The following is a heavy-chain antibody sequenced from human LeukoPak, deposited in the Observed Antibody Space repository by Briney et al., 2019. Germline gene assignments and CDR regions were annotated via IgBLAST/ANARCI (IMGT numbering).Heavy chain of an antibody. CDR2: IKQDGSEK. CDR3: ARTPTNYDILTGYSVYFDY. CDR1: GFTFSSYW. Sequence: GGSLRLSCAAPGFTFSSYWMSWVRQAPGKGLEWVANIKQDGSEKYYVDSVKGRFTISRDNAKNSLYLQMNSLRAEDTAVYYCARTPTNYDILTGYSVYFDYWGQGTLVTVSS. D-gene: IGHD3-9*01. V-gene: IGHV3-7*03. J-gene: IGHJ4*02.